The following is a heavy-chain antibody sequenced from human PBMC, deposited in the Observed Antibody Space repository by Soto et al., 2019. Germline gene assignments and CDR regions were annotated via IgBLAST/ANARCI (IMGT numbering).Heavy chain of an antibody. D-gene: IGHD6-25*01. J-gene: IGHJ4*02. CDR1: RGTLGSCR. CDR2: IVPIYRTA. Sequence: CKDCRGTLGSCRMSWVQQAPGQGLEWVGGIVPIYRTADYAQKFQGRVTITADESARTSYMELRSLKSQDTAVYYCARTKYSSDLLARKYYFASWGKGTLVLV. V-gene: IGHV1-69*01. CDR3: ARTKYSSDLLARKYYFAS.